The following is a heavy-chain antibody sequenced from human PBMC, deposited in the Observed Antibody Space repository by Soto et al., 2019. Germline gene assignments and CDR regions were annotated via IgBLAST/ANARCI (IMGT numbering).Heavy chain of an antibody. V-gene: IGHV4-34*01. Sequence: QVQLQQWGAGLLKPSETLSLTCGVYGGSLSSHYWSWIRQAPGRGLEWIGEINHSGSTNYNESLKSRLTIPVDTSKNQFALKLSSVTAADTATYYCARVSVILGYDFGSGYKRWFDPWGQGTQVTVSP. CDR1: GGSLSSHY. CDR3: ARVSVILGYDFGSGYKRWFDP. CDR2: INHSGST. D-gene: IGHD3-3*01. J-gene: IGHJ5*02.